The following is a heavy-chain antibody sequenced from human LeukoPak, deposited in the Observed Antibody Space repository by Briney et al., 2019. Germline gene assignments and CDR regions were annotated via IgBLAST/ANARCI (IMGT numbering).Heavy chain of an antibody. CDR3: AREYTSSSTRVFDY. V-gene: IGHV3-74*01. CDR2: INTDGNIT. Sequence: GGSLRLSCAASGFTFSNYWMHWVRQAPGKGLVWVSRINTDGNITTYADSVKGRFTTSRDNAKNTLYLQMNSLRAEDTAVYFCAREYTSSSTRVFDYWGQGTLVTVSS. CDR1: GFTFSNYW. J-gene: IGHJ4*02. D-gene: IGHD6-6*01.